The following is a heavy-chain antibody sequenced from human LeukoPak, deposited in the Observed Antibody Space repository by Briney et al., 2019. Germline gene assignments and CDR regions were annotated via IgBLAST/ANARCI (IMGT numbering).Heavy chain of an antibody. J-gene: IGHJ4*02. CDR1: GGSISSSGYY. D-gene: IGHD5-18*01. CDR3: VTLGGYSHGPAPVDY. V-gene: IGHV4-39*01. CDR2: IYYSGIS. Sequence: SETLSLTCTASGGSISSSGYYWGWIRQPPGKGLEWIGEIYYSGISFYNPSLNSRATLSIATSRNQFFLKLNSVTAADTAVYYCVTLGGYSHGPAPVDYRGPGILVTVSS.